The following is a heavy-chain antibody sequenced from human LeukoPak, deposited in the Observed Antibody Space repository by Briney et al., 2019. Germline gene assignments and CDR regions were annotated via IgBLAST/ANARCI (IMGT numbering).Heavy chain of an antibody. CDR2: IYPGDSDT. Sequence: GESPKISCKGSGYSFTSYWIGWVRQMPGKGLEWMGIIYPGDSDTRYSPSFQGQVTISADKSISTAYLQWSSLKASDTAMYYCARVVVTAAPINWFDPWGQGTLVTVSS. CDR1: GYSFTSYW. CDR3: ARVVVTAAPINWFDP. V-gene: IGHV5-51*01. D-gene: IGHD2-21*02. J-gene: IGHJ5*02.